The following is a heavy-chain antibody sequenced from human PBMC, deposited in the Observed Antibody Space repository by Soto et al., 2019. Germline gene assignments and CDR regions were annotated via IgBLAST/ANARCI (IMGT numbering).Heavy chain of an antibody. J-gene: IGHJ4*02. Sequence: QVQLVQSGAEVKKPGASVKVSCKASGYTFTTYYIQWVRQAPGQGLEWMGVISPSGGTTTYAQKFKGRVTMTRDTSMGTVHMELSRLRSEDTAVYYCARQRSDRSGYNGGYNNYWGQGTLVTVSS. D-gene: IGHD3-22*01. CDR1: GYTFTTYY. V-gene: IGHV1-46*01. CDR3: ARQRSDRSGYNGGYNNY. CDR2: ISPSGGTT.